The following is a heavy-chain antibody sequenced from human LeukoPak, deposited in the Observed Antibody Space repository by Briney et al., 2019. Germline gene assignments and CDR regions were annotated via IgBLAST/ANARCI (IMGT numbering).Heavy chain of an antibody. J-gene: IGHJ4*02. V-gene: IGHV3-23*01. D-gene: IGHD4-17*01. CDR2: ISGSGGST. Sequence: GGSLRLSCAASGFTFSSYAMSWVRQAPGKGLEWVSVISGSGGSTYYADSVKGRFTISRDNSKNTLYLQMSGLRVEDTAVYYCAKQAFGDYLYYFDHWGQGTLVTVSS. CDR3: AKQAFGDYLYYFDH. CDR1: GFTFSSYA.